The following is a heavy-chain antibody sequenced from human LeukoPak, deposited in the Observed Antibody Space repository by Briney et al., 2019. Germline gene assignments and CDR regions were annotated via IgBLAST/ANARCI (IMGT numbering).Heavy chain of an antibody. CDR1: GGSISSYY. CDR3: ARHRPRYDSSGYYLDY. J-gene: IGHJ4*02. CDR2: IYYSGST. Sequence: SETLSLTCTVSGGSISSYYWSWIRQPLGKGLEWIGYIYYSGSTNYNPSLKSRVTISVDTSKNQFSLKLSSVTAADTAVYYCARHRPRYDSSGYYLDYWGQGTLVTVSS. V-gene: IGHV4-59*08. D-gene: IGHD3-22*01.